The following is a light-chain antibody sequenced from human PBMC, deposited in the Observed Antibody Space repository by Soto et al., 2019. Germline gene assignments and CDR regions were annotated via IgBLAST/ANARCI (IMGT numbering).Light chain of an antibody. CDR2: GAY. J-gene: IGKJ2*01. V-gene: IGKV1-39*01. CDR1: KSISTY. Sequence: DIRMTQSPSSLSASVGDRVNITCRASKSISTYFNWYQHKPGTAPNLLIYGAYRLQSGVPSRFTCSGSRTYFTLTISNLQPEDSATYLCQQSNSSPYTFGQGTRLEIK. CDR3: QQSNSSPYT.